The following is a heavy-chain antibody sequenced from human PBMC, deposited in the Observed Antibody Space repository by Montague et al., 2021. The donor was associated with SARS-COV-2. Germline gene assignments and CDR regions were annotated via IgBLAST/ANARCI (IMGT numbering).Heavy chain of an antibody. D-gene: IGHD3-9*01. CDR3: ARTYYDILPNLDGFDY. CDR1: GFSLSTSGMC. J-gene: IGHJ4*02. CDR2: IDWDDDK. Sequence: PALVKPTQTLTLTCTFSGFSLSTSGMCVSWIRQPPGKALEWLALIDWDDDKYYSTSLKTRLTISKDTSKNQVVLTMTNMDPVDTATYYCARTYYDILPNLDGFDYWGQGTLVTVSS. V-gene: IGHV2-70*01.